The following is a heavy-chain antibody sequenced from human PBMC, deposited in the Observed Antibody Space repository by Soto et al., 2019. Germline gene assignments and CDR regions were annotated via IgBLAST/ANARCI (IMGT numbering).Heavy chain of an antibody. V-gene: IGHV3-30*04. CDR2: ISYDGSNK. D-gene: IGHD2-21*01. CDR1: GFTFSSYA. J-gene: IGHJ4*02. Sequence: GGSVRLSCAASGFTFSSYAMHWVRQAPGKGLEWVAVISYDGSNKYYADSVKGRFTISRDNSKNTLYLQMNSLRAEDTAVYYCARDLGGDQKTKLGLKLSAIDYWGQGTLVTVSS. CDR3: ARDLGGDQKTKLGLKLSAIDY.